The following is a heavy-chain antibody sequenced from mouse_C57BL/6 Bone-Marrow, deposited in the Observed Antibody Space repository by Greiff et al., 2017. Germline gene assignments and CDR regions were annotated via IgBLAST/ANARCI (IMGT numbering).Heavy chain of an antibody. V-gene: IGHV1-69*01. J-gene: IGHJ3*01. CDR1: GYTFTSYW. D-gene: IGHD2-4*01. CDR3: ARGGSYYDYDVSWFAY. CDR2: IDPSDSYT. Sequence: QVQLQQPGAELVMPGASVKLSCKASGYTFTSYWMHWVKQRPGQGLEWIGEIDPSDSYTNYNQKFKGKSTLTVDKSSSTAYMQLSSLTSEDSAVYYCARGGSYYDYDVSWFAYWGQGTLVTVS.